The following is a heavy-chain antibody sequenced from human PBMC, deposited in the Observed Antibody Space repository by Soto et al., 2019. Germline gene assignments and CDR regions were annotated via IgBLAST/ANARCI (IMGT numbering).Heavy chain of an antibody. CDR3: ERSEYSSQYDY. D-gene: IGHD6-6*01. J-gene: IGHJ4*02. Sequence: GGSLRLSCAASGFTFSSYGMHWVRQAPGKGLEWVAVISYDGSNKYYADSVKGRFTISRDNSKNTLYLQMNSLRAEDTAVYYCERSEYSSQYDYWGQGTLVTVSS. CDR2: ISYDGSNK. CDR1: GFTFSSYG. V-gene: IGHV3-30*03.